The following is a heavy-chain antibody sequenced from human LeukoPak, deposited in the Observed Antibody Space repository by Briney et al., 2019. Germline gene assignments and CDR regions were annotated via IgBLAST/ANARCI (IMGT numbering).Heavy chain of an antibody. CDR3: ARVVSGWYQEGYWYFDL. V-gene: IGHV4-30-4*01. CDR1: GGSISSGDYY. CDR2: IYYSGST. J-gene: IGHJ2*01. Sequence: PSQSLSLTCTVSGGSISSGDYYWSWIRQPPGKGLEWIGYIYYSGSTYYNPSLKSRVTISVDTSKNQFSLKLSSVTAADTAVYYCARVVSGWYQEGYWYFDLWGRGTLVTVSS. D-gene: IGHD6-19*01.